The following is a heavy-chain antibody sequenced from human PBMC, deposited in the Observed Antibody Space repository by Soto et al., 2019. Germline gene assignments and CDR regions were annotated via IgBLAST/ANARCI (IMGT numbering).Heavy chain of an antibody. J-gene: IGHJ4*02. CDR1: GGSVSSGSYY. CDR3: ASDSSGWYDVSY. CDR2: IYDSGST. V-gene: IGHV4-61*01. Sequence: QVQLQESGPGLVKPSETLSLTCTVSGGSVSSGSYYWSWIRQPPGKGLEWIGYIYDSGSTNYNPSLKSRVTISVDPSKNQFSRKPNSVTAADTAVYYCASDSSGWYDVSYWGQGTLVTVSS. D-gene: IGHD6-19*01.